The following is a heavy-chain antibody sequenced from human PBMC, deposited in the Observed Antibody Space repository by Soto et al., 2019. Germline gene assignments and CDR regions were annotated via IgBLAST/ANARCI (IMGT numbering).Heavy chain of an antibody. CDR1: GGTFSSYA. CDR2: IIPIFGTA. D-gene: IGHD3-22*01. CDR3: ARVAYYDSSGYYSHAFDI. J-gene: IGHJ3*02. V-gene: IGHV1-69*01. Sequence: QVQLVQSGAEVKKPGSSVKVSCKASGGTFSSYAISWVRQAPGQGLEWMGGIIPIFGTANYAQKFQGRVTITADESTSTAYMELSSLRSEDTAVYYCARVAYYDSSGYYSHAFDIWGQGTMVTVSS.